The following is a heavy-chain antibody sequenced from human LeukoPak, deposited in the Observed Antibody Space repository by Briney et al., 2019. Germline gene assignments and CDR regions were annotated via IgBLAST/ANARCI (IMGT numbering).Heavy chain of an antibody. J-gene: IGHJ4*02. D-gene: IGHD3-10*01. V-gene: IGHV1-8*01. CDR3: ARSNYYGSGKKDLDY. CDR2: MNPNSGNT. Sequence: ASVKVSRQASGYTFTTYDINWVRQATGQGLAWMGWMNPNSGNTGYAQKFQGRVTMTRNTSMSTAYMELNSLRSEDTAVYYCARSNYYGSGKKDLDYWGQGTLVTVSA. CDR1: GYTFTTYD.